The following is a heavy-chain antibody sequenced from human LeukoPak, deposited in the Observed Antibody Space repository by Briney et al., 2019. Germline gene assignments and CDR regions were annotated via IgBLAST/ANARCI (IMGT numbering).Heavy chain of an antibody. J-gene: IGHJ6*03. CDR3: AKDRTNFYYYMDV. V-gene: IGHV3-30-3*01. CDR2: ISSDGDKQ. CDR1: GFTFTNYA. Sequence: GGSLRLSCAASGFTFTNYAMHWVRQTPGEGLEWVAAISSDGDKQFYADSVKGRFTISRDNSENTLYLQMNGLTNEDTTTYYCAKDRTNFYYYMDVWGKGTTVTVSS.